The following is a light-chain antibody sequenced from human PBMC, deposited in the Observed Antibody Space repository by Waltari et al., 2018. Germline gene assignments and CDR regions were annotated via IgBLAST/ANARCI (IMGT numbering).Light chain of an antibody. J-gene: IGKJ2*01. CDR2: DAS. Sequence: EIVLTQSPATLSLSPGEIATLSCRASQSVSSYLAWYQQKPGQAPRLLIYDASSRATGIPARFSGSGSGTDFTLTISSLEPEDFAVYYCQQRSNWPYTFGQGTKLEI. CDR3: QQRSNWPYT. V-gene: IGKV3-11*01. CDR1: QSVSSY.